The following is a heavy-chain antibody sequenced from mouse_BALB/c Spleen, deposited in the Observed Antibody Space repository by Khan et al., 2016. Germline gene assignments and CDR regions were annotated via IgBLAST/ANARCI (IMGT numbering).Heavy chain of an antibody. CDR2: INTNTGAP. Sequence: QIQLVQSGPELKKPGETVKISCKASGYTFTNYGVHWVKQAPGKGLKWIGWINTNTGAPTYDEEFKGRFALSLETSASTAFLTIDNLKKEDTATYFSARWSGNYALDSLGQGTSVTVSS. V-gene: IGHV9-3*02. CDR3: ARWSGNYALDS. D-gene: IGHD1-1*02. CDR1: GYTFTNYG. J-gene: IGHJ4*01.